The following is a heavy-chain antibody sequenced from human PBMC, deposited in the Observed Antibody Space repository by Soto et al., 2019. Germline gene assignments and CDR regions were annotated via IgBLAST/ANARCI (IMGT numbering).Heavy chain of an antibody. CDR1: GFTFKSYC. CDR2: INSDGSST. J-gene: IGHJ6*02. V-gene: IGHV3-74*01. Sequence: VGSLRLSCASSGFTFKSYCMHWVRQAPGKGLVWVSRINSDGSSTRYADSVKGRFTISRDNAKNTLYLQMNSLRAEDTAVYYCTRDLQGVLYYYYGMDVWGQGTTVTVSS. CDR3: TRDLQGVLYYYYGMDV. D-gene: IGHD2-2*01.